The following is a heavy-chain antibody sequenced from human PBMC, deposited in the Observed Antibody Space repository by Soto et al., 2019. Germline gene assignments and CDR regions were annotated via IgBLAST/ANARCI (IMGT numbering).Heavy chain of an antibody. Sequence: EVQLVESGGGLVKPGGSLRLSCAASGFTFSTYSMNWVRQAPGKGLEWVSSISSSSSYIYYADSVKGRFTISRDNAKNSLYLQMNSLRAEDTAVYYCARGSYCGGDCYSGVDAFDIWGQGTMVTVSS. CDR1: GFTFSTYS. CDR2: ISSSSSYI. V-gene: IGHV3-21*01. CDR3: ARGSYCGGDCYSGVDAFDI. J-gene: IGHJ3*02. D-gene: IGHD2-21*02.